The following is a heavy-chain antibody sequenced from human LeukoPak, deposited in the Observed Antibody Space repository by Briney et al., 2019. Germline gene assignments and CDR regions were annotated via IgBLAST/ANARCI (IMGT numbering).Heavy chain of an antibody. V-gene: IGHV1-69*01. CDR2: IIPIFGTA. CDR3: AREMDYDSSGPFDY. Sequence: ASVKVSCKASGGTFSSYAISWVRQAPGQGLEWMGGIIPIFGTANYAQKFQGRVTITADESTSTAYMELSSLRSEDTAMYYCAREMDYDSSGPFDYWGQGTLVTVSS. CDR1: GGTFSSYA. J-gene: IGHJ4*02. D-gene: IGHD3-22*01.